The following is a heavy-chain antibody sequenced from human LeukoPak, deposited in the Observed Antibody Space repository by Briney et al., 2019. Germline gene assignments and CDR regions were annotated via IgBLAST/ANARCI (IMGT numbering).Heavy chain of an antibody. CDR1: GFTVSSNY. CDR2: IYSGGST. V-gene: IGHV3-66*01. Sequence: GGSLRPSCAASGFTVSSNYMSWVRQAPGRGLEWVSVIYSGGSTYYADSVKGRFTISRDNSKNTLYLQMNSLRAEDTAVYYCARELHSGSYHPYDAFDIWGQGTMVTVSS. D-gene: IGHD1-26*01. J-gene: IGHJ3*02. CDR3: ARELHSGSYHPYDAFDI.